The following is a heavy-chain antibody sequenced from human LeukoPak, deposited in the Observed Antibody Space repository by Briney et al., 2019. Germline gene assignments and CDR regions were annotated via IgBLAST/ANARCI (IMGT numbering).Heavy chain of an antibody. J-gene: IGHJ4*02. CDR3: TRSDCSSGRCPGFDN. CDR1: GDIVSSNSAA. Sequence: SQTLSLTCGISGDIVSSNSAAWNWIRQSPPRGLEWLGRTYYRSKWFINYAPFVKSRIIINPDTPKNQVSLQLNSVTPEDTAVYYCTRSDCSSGRCPGFDNWGQGTLVTVSS. V-gene: IGHV6-1*01. CDR2: TYYRSKWFI. D-gene: IGHD6-19*01.